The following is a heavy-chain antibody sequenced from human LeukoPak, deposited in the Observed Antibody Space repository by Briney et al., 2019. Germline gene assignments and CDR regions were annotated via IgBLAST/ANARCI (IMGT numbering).Heavy chain of an antibody. Sequence: GGSLRLSCAASGFTFSTYGMSWVRQAPGKGLEWVSVISGSGGTTYYADSVKGRFTISRDNSKNTLYLQMNSLRAEDTAVYYCAKESYYDTSGYLDYWGQGTLVTVSS. V-gene: IGHV3-23*01. CDR2: ISGSGGTT. D-gene: IGHD3-22*01. CDR1: GFTFSTYG. J-gene: IGHJ4*02. CDR3: AKESYYDTSGYLDY.